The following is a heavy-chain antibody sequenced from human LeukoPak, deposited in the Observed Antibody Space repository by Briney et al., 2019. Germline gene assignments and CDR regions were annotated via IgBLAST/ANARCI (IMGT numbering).Heavy chain of an antibody. J-gene: IGHJ6*03. V-gene: IGHV4-59*10. CDR3: ARALGGSYSSRGWYYYYYMDV. CDR2: IYTSGST. Sequence: SESLSLTCAVYGGSFSSYYWSWIRQPAGKGLEWIGRIYTSGSTNYNPSLKSRVTMSVDTSKNQFSLKLSSVTAADTAVYYCARALGGSYSSRGWYYYYYMDVWGKGTTVTISS. D-gene: IGHD1-26*01. CDR1: GGSFSSYY.